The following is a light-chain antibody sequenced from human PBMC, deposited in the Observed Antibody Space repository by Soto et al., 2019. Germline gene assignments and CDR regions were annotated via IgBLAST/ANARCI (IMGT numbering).Light chain of an antibody. CDR1: QSVSSN. CDR2: GAS. J-gene: IGKJ1*01. Sequence: IVMRQSPATLSVSPGERATLSFRASQSVSSNLAWYQQKPGQAPRLLIYGASSRATGIPDRFSGSGSGTDFTLTISRLEPEDFAVYYCQQYGRSPWTFGQGAKVDIK. CDR3: QQYGRSPWT. V-gene: IGKV3-20*01.